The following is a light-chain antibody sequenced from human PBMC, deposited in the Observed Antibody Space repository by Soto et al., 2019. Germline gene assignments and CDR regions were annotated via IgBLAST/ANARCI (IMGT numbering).Light chain of an antibody. V-gene: IGLV3-21*02. CDR2: DDS. Sequence: SYVLTQPPSVSVAPGQTASITCGGNNIGDKSVHWYQQKPGQAPVLVVHDDSDRPSGIPERFSGSNSGNTATLTISRVEGGDDADYYCDVSDSSSDHVGFGRGTNLTVL. CDR3: DVSDSSSDHVG. CDR1: NIGDKS. J-gene: IGLJ2*01.